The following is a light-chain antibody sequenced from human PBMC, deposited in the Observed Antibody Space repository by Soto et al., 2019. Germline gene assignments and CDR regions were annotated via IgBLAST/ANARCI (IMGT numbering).Light chain of an antibody. J-gene: IGKJ4*01. CDR3: QQYSSSPLT. V-gene: IGKV3-20*01. CDR2: GAS. CDR1: QSVRSSH. Sequence: EIVLTQSPGTLSLSPGERVTLSCRASQSVRSSHLAWYQQMSGQAPRLLIYGASSRATGIPDRFSGSGSGTDFTLTISRLEPEDFAVYYCQQYSSSPLTFGGGTKVDIK.